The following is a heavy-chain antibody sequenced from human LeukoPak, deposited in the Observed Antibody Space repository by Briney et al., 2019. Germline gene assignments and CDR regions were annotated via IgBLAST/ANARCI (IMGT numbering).Heavy chain of an antibody. V-gene: IGHV4-59*08. CDR3: ASEVWSAFDI. CDR1: GGSISSYY. J-gene: IGHJ3*02. D-gene: IGHD2-21*01. CDR2: IYYSGST. Sequence: SETLSLTCTVSGGSISSYYWSWIRQPPGKGLEWIGYIYYSGSTNYNPSLKSRVTISVDTSKNQFSLKLSSVTAADTAVYYCASEVWSAFDIWGQGTMVTVSS.